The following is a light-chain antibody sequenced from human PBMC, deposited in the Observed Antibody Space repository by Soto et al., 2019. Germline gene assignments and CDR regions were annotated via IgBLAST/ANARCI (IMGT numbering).Light chain of an antibody. J-gene: IGKJ4*01. CDR3: QQRINWPSLT. Sequence: EIVLTQSPATLSLSPGERATLSCRASQSVSTYLAWYQQKPGQAPRLLIYDASNRAAGIPARFSGSGSGTDFTLTIGSLEPEDFAVYYCQQRINWPSLTFGGGTRVEI. CDR1: QSVSTY. V-gene: IGKV3-11*01. CDR2: DAS.